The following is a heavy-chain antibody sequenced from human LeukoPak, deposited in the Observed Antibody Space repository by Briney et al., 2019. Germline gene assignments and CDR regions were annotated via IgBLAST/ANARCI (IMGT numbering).Heavy chain of an antibody. Sequence: SETLSLTCSVSGGSVGSNYWSWIRQPPGKGLEWVSYIFHSGATKYNPSLKSRVTTSFDTSRKQFSLRLSSVTAADTAVYYSARNNNFVGTTNNDAFDIWGQGTMVTVS. J-gene: IGHJ3*02. CDR1: GGSVGSNY. CDR3: ARNNNFVGTTNNDAFDI. D-gene: IGHD1-26*01. CDR2: IFHSGAT. V-gene: IGHV4-59*02.